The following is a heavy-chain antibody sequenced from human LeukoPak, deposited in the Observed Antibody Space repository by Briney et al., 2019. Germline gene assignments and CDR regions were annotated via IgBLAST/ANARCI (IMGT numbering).Heavy chain of an antibody. V-gene: IGHV3-23*01. Sequence: GGSLRLSCAASGFTFSSYAMSWVRQAPGKGLEWVSAISGGDGTTYYADSMKGRFTISRDNSKNTVYLQMNRLRAEDTAVYYCAKRYSRSGFDYWGQGTLVTVSS. CDR3: AKRYSRSGFDY. D-gene: IGHD6-13*01. J-gene: IGHJ4*02. CDR1: GFTFSSYA. CDR2: ISGGDGTT.